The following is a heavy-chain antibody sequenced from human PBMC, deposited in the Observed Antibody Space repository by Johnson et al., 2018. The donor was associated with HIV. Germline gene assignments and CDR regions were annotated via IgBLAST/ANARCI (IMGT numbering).Heavy chain of an antibody. Sequence: QVHLVESGGGVVQPGRSLRLSCAASGFTFSTFGMHWVRQAPGKGLEWVAVISHAGNNKYYADSVKGRFTISRDNSKNTLYLQMNSLRVEDTAVYYCARGPLPSGWLKDAFDIWGQGTMVTVFS. J-gene: IGHJ3*02. CDR2: ISHAGNNK. CDR1: GFTFSTFG. CDR3: ARGPLPSGWLKDAFDI. D-gene: IGHD6-19*01. V-gene: IGHV3-30*03.